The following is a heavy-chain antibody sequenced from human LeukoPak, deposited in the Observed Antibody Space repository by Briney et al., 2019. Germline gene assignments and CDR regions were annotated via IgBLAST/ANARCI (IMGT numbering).Heavy chain of an antibody. D-gene: IGHD6-6*01. CDR1: GGSISSSSYY. J-gene: IGHJ3*02. Sequence: SETLSLTCTVSGGSISSSSYYWGWIRQPPGKGLEWIGSIYYSGSTYYNPSLKSRVTIYVDTSKNQFSLKLSSVTAADTAVYYCARPSGIAARPRHAFDIWGQGTMVTVSS. CDR3: ARPSGIAARPRHAFDI. V-gene: IGHV4-39*01. CDR2: IYYSGST.